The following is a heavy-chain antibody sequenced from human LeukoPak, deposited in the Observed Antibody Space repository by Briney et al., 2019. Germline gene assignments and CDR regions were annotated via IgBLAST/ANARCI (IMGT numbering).Heavy chain of an antibody. CDR3: ARGLYCTNGVCYIVAFDI. CDR2: ISAYNGNT. D-gene: IGHD2-8*01. Sequence: ASVKVSCKASGYTSTSYGISWVRQAPGQGLEWMGWISAYNGNTNYAQKLQGRVTMTTDTSTSTAYMELRSLRSDDTAVYYCARGLYCTNGVCYIVAFDIWGQGTMVTVSS. V-gene: IGHV1-18*01. CDR1: GYTSTSYG. J-gene: IGHJ3*02.